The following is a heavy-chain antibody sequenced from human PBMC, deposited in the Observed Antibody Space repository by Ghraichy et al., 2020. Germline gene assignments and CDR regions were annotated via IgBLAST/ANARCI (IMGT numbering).Heavy chain of an antibody. V-gene: IGHV3-72*01. CDR3: TREAQIDDSFHFDL. CDR1: GFTFSGHY. D-gene: IGHD3-3*01. J-gene: IGHJ4*02. CDR2: IRNKDNSYTT. Sequence: GGSLRLSCEASGFTFSGHYMNWVRQAAGKGLEWLGRIRNKDNSYTTLYAPSVKGRITISRDDSKKSLFLQLNSLKTEDTAVYYCTREAQIDDSFHFDLWGQGTRVTVSS.